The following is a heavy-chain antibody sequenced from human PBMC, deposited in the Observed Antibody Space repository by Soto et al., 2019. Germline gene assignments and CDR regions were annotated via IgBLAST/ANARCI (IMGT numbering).Heavy chain of an antibody. D-gene: IGHD5-18*01. CDR3: VSDRGYGHASVPYS. J-gene: IGHJ4*02. V-gene: IGHV3-30*03. Sequence: QAQLVEFGGGMVQPGRSLRLSCAASGFAFSSYGMHWVRQAPGTGLGWVAVISYDGSLQHYADSVKGRFTISRDNSKNMVLLQMSSLRAEDTAVYYCVSDRGYGHASVPYSWGQGTLVSVSS. CDR2: ISYDGSLQ. CDR1: GFAFSSYG.